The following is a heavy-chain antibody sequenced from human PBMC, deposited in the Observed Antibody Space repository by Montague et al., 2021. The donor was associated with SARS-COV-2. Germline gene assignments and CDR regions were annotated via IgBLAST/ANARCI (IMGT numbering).Heavy chain of an antibody. CDR1: GGSIISSNYY. D-gene: IGHD3-3*01. Sequence: SETLSLTCAVSGGSIISSNYYWGWIRQPPGKGLEWIGSIDYIGNTYHNPSLKSRVTISVETSKNQFSLNLSSVTAADTAVYYCARHLVKTTFGMVITNQYNWFDPWGQGTLVTVSS. V-gene: IGHV4-39*01. J-gene: IGHJ5*02. CDR2: IDYIGNT. CDR3: ARHLVKTTFGMVITNQYNWFDP.